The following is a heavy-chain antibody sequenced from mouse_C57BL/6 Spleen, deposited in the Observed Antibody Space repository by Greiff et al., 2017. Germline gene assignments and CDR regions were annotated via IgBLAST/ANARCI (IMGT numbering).Heavy chain of an antibody. CDR1: GYTFTSYW. J-gene: IGHJ3*01. V-gene: IGHV1-64*01. D-gene: IGHD2-5*01. CDR2: IHPNSGST. Sequence: QVQLQQSGAELVKPGASVKLSCKASGYTFTSYWMHWVKQRPGQGLEWIGMIHPNSGSTNYNEKFKSKATLTVDKSSSTAYMQLSSLTSEDSAVYYCARSGSNYETWFAYWGQGTLVTVSA. CDR3: ARSGSNYETWFAY.